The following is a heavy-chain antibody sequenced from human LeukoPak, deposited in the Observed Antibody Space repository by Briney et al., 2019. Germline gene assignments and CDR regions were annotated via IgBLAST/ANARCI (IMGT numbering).Heavy chain of an antibody. J-gene: IGHJ3*02. CDR3: ARDLVTVTKGFDI. D-gene: IGHD4-17*01. CDR2: ISYIGST. Sequence: SETLSLTCAVSAGSFSSHYGTWIRQPPGKGLEWIGYISYIGSTNYNPSLKSRVTISIDTSKNQFSLKLSSVTAADTAVYYCARDLVTVTKGFDIWGQGTMVSVSS. V-gene: IGHV4-59*11. CDR1: AGSFSSHY.